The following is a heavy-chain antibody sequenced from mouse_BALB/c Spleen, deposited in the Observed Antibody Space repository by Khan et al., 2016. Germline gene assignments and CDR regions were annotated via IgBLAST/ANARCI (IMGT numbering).Heavy chain of an antibody. V-gene: IGHV2-9*02. CDR2: IWAGGST. J-gene: IGHJ3*01. CDR3: AKITTKEAY. Sequence: QVQLKESGPGLVAPSQSLSITCTVSGFSLTSYGVHWVRQPPGKGLEWLGVIWAGGSTHYNSALMSRLSISKDNSKSQVFLKMNSLQTDDTAMYYCAKITTKEAYWGQGTLVTVSA. CDR1: GFSLTSYG. D-gene: IGHD1-1*01.